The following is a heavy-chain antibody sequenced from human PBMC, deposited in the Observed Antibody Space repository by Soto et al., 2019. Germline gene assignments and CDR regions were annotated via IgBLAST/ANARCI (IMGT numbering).Heavy chain of an antibody. CDR2: IYYRGST. V-gene: IGHV4-59*11. CDR1: GGSISSHY. CDR3: ARDGREASGMDV. J-gene: IGHJ6*02. D-gene: IGHD1-26*01. Sequence: SETLSLTCTVSGGSISSHYWSWVRQAPGKGLEWIGHIYYRGSTSYNPSLRSRSTISVDTSNNQFSLKLNSVTTADTAVYYCARDGREASGMDVWGQGAKVTVSS.